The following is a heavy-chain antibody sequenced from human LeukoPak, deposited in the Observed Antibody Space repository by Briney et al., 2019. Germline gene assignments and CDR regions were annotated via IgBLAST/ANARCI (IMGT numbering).Heavy chain of an antibody. CDR1: GFTFSNYW. D-gene: IGHD6-13*01. J-gene: IGHJ4*02. Sequence: GGSLRFSCAASGFTFSNYWMNWVRQAPGKGLEWVANIEQDGSEKYYVDSVKGRFTISRDNAKNSLFLQMNSLRAEDTAVYYCARPSSSWYGALDSWGQGTLVTVSS. V-gene: IGHV3-7*01. CDR2: IEQDGSEK. CDR3: ARPSSSWYGALDS.